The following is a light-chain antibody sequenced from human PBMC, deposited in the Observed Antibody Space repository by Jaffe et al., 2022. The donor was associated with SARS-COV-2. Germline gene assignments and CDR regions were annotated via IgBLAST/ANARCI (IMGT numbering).Light chain of an antibody. CDR3: QQYDSPFLT. V-gene: IGKV1-33*01. J-gene: IGKJ4*01. CDR2: DGS. Sequence: DIQMTQSPSSLSASVGDRVIITCRASQDITHYLNWYQQKPGKAPKLLIYDGSNLESGVPSRISGSGSGTYFTLTISTLQPEDIGTYYCQQYDSPFLTFGGGTTVEIK. CDR1: QDITHY.